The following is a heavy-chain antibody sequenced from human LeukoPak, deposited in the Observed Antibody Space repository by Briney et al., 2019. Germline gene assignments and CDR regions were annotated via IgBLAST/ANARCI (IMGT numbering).Heavy chain of an antibody. V-gene: IGHV1-18*01. CDR2: ISAYNGNT. D-gene: IGHD4-17*01. CDR1: GYTFTSYG. CDR3: ARDTLGPDYGGYEYYFDY. Sequence: ASVKVSCKASGYTFTSYGISWVRQAPGQGLEWMGWISAYNGNTNYAQKLQGRVTMTTDTSTSTAYMELRSLRSDDTAVYYCARDTLGPDYGGYEYYFDYWGQGTLVTVSS. J-gene: IGHJ4*02.